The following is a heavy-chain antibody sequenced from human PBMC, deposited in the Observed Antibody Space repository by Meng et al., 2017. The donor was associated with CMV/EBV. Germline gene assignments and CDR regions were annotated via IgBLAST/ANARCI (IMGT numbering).Heavy chain of an antibody. V-gene: IGHV4-61*01. D-gene: IGHD3-22*01. CDR2: IYYSGST. J-gene: IGHJ5*02. Sequence: SETLSLTCTVFGGSVSSGSYYWSWIRQPPGKGLEWIGYIYYSGSTNYNPSLKSRVTISVDTSKNQFSLKLSSVTAADTAVYYCARAFYYDSSGNWFDPWGQGTLVTVSS. CDR1: GGSVSSGSYY. CDR3: ARAFYYDSSGNWFDP.